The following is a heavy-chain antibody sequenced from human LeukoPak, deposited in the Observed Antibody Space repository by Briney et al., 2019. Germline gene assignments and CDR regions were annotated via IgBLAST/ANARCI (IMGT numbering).Heavy chain of an antibody. CDR3: ARVRYSNYVSFDY. D-gene: IGHD4-11*01. CDR2: IYSSGST. CDR1: GGCISSDNHY. V-gene: IGHV4-61*02. Sequence: SQTLSLTCTVSGGCISSDNHYWSWIRQPAGKGLEWIGRIYSSGSTNYNPSLKSRVTISVDTSKNQFSLKLRSVTAADTAVYYCARVRYSNYVSFDYWGQGTLVTVSS. J-gene: IGHJ4*02.